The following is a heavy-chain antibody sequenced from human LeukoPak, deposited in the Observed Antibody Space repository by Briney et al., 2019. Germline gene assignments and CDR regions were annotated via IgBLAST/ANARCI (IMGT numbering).Heavy chain of an antibody. V-gene: IGHV3-74*01. CDR2: INSDGSST. D-gene: IGHD3-10*01. CDR1: GFTFSSYW. J-gene: IGHJ4*02. CDR3: ARVLYGSGTRDDY. Sequence: PGGSLRLSCAASGFTFSSYWMHWVRQAPGKGLVWVSRINSDGSSTTYADSVKGRSTISRDNAKNTLYLQMNSLRAEDTAVYYCARVLYGSGTRDDYWGQGTLVTVSS.